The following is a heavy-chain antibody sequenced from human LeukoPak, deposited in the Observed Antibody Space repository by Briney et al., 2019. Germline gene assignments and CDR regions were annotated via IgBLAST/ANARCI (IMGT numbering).Heavy chain of an antibody. V-gene: IGHV3-23*01. CDR1: GFTFSSYS. J-gene: IGHJ4*02. CDR3: AKRGVVIRVILVGFHKEAYYFDS. D-gene: IGHD3-22*01. Sequence: PGGSLRLSCAASGFTFSSYSMNWVRQAPGKGLEWVAGISGSGGSTNYADSVKGRFTISRDSPKNTLYLQMNSLRAEDTAVYFCAKRGVVIRVILVGFHKEAYYFDSWGQGALVTVSS. CDR2: ISGSGGST.